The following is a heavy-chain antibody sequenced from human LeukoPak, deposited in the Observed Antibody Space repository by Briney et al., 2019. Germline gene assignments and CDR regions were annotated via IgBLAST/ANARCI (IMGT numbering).Heavy chain of an antibody. D-gene: IGHD3-3*01. CDR2: INHSGST. J-gene: IGHJ4*02. CDR1: GGSFSGYY. Sequence: SETLSLTCAVYGGSFSGYYWSWIRQPPGKGLEWIGEINHSGSTNYNPSLKSRVTISVDTSKNQFSLKLSSVTAADTAVYYCARGKTYYDFWSGYYRLFDYWGQGTLVTVSS. V-gene: IGHV4-34*01. CDR3: ARGKTYYDFWSGYYRLFDY.